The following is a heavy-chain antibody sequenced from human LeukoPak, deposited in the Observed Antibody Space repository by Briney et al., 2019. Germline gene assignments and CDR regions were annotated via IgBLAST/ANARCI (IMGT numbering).Heavy chain of an antibody. D-gene: IGHD2-2*01. Sequence: PSETLSLTCAVYGGSFSGYYWSWIRQPPGKGLEWIGEINHSGSTNYNPSLKSRVTISVDTSKNQFSLKLSSVTAAGTAVYYCATAGYCSSTSCYWGYYYYYMDVWGKGTTVTVSS. J-gene: IGHJ6*03. CDR1: GGSFSGYY. V-gene: IGHV4-34*01. CDR2: INHSGST. CDR3: ATAGYCSSTSCYWGYYYYYMDV.